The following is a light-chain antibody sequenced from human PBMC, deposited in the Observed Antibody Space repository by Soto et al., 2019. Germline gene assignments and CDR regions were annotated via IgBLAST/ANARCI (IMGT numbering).Light chain of an antibody. V-gene: IGLV1-47*01. CDR3: AAWDDSLNGSYV. CDR1: SSNIGSNY. CDR2: RNN. J-gene: IGLJ1*01. Sequence: QSVLTQPPSASGTPGQRVTISCSGSSSNIGSNYVYWYQQLPETAPKLLIYRNNQRPSGVPDRFSGSKSGTSASLAISGLQSEDEADYYCAAWDDSLNGSYVFGTGTKVTVL.